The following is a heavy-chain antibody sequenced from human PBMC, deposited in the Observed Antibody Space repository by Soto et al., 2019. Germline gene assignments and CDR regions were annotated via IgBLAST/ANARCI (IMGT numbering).Heavy chain of an antibody. Sequence: QVQLQESGPGLVRPSGTLSLTCAGSGDSIRSGNWWSWVRQAPQKGLEWLGEIYHSGTTMYNPSLKTRRTISVDKAKNQSSLTLISVTAADTAVYYCASNRELGPGNLYYDYWGHGTLVAVSS. J-gene: IGHJ4*01. CDR2: IYHSGTT. CDR1: GDSIRSGNW. CDR3: ASNRELGPGNLYYDY. V-gene: IGHV4-4*02. D-gene: IGHD1-1*01.